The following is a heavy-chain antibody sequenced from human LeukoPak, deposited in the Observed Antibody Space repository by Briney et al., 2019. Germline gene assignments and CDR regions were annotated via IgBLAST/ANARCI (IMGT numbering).Heavy chain of an antibody. Sequence: ASVKVSCKASGYSFSSYYMHWVRQAPGQGLEWMGIINPSGGSTTYAQKFRDRVTMTRDTSTSTVYMELSSLRSEDTAVYYCARHSLIGTTPFDYWGQGTLVTVPS. CDR2: INPSGGST. CDR3: ARHSLIGTTPFDY. J-gene: IGHJ4*02. V-gene: IGHV1-46*01. CDR1: GYSFSSYY. D-gene: IGHD1-20*01.